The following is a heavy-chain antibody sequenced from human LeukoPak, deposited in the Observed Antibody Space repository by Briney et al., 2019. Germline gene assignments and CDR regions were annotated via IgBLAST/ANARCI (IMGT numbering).Heavy chain of an antibody. V-gene: IGHV3-7*01. CDR1: GFTFSSFW. J-gene: IGHJ3*02. Sequence: GGSLRLSCAASGFTFSSFWMSWVRQAPGKGLEWMANINQDGSEKKYVDSVKGRFTISRDNAKNSLYLQMNSLRAEDTAVYYCARDQNTSGYYYASSDAFDIWGQGTMVTVSS. CDR2: INQDGSEK. D-gene: IGHD3-22*01. CDR3: ARDQNTSGYYYASSDAFDI.